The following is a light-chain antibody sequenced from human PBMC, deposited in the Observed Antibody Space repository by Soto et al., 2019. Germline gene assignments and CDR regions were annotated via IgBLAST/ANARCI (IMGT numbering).Light chain of an antibody. CDR3: QKYYSFPRT. Sequence: DTQMTQSPSSLSASVGDRVTMTCQASQDISNYLNWYQQKPGKATKLMIYDASNLETGVTSRFSGSGSGTDFTLTISCLQPEDFATYYCQKYYSFPRTGGQGTQGDIK. CDR1: QDISNY. CDR2: DAS. J-gene: IGKJ1*01. V-gene: IGKV1-33*01.